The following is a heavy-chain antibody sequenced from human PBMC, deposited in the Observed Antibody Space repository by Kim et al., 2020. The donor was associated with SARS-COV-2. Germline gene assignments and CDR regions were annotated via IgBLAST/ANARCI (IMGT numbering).Heavy chain of an antibody. V-gene: IGHV3-49*02. J-gene: IGHJ4*02. CDR3: TLPDYDSSGYYYFDY. D-gene: IGHD3-22*01. Sequence: AAVKGRVTISRDDSKSIAYLQMNSLKTEDTAVYYCTLPDYDSSGYYYFDYWGQGTLVTVSS.